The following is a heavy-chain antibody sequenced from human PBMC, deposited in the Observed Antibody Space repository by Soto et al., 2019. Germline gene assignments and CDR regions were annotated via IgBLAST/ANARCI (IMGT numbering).Heavy chain of an antibody. CDR2: ISPIFGTA. CDR1: RGTLSSHA. V-gene: IGHV1-69*13. J-gene: IGHJ5*02. Sequence: RGSAQVSCKACRGTLSSHAISLVRRAPGQGLEWMGGISPIFGTANYAQKFQGRVTISADESTSTAYMELGSLRSEDTAVYYCASLRSGYPSFWFDPWGQGTMVTVSS. D-gene: IGHD3-3*01. CDR3: ASLRSGYPSFWFDP.